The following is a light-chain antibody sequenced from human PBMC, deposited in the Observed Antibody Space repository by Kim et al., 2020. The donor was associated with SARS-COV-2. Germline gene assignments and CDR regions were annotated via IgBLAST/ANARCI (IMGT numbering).Light chain of an antibody. J-gene: IGKJ2*01. V-gene: IGKV1-5*03. CDR3: QQYNNFSYT. CDR1: QSISNW. Sequence: DIQMTQSPSTLSASVGDRVTITCRASQSISNWLAWYQQKPGEAPKLLIYKASSLESGVPSRFSGSGSGTEFTLTISSLQPDDFAIYYCQQYNNFSYTFGQGTKLEI. CDR2: KAS.